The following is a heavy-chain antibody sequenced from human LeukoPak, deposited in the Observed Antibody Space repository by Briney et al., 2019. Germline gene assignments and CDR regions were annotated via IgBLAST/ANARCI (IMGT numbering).Heavy chain of an antibody. D-gene: IGHD1-26*01. CDR2: IYISGST. CDR3: ARVPQITGIYGFVDV. CDR1: GGSISSYY. V-gene: IGHV4-4*07. J-gene: IGHJ6*04. Sequence: PSETLSLTCTVSGGSISSYYWSWIRQPAGKGLEWIGRIYISGSTNYNPSLKSRVTMSLDTSKNQFSLKLSSVTAADTAVYYCARVPQITGIYGFVDVWGKGTTVTVSP.